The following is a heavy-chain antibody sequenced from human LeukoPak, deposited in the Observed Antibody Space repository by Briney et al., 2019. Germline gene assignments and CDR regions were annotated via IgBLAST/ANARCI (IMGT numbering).Heavy chain of an antibody. CDR1: GFTFSSYS. D-gene: IGHD3-22*01. Sequence: GGSLRLSCAASGFTFSSYSMNWVRQAPGKGLEWVSSISSSSSYIYYADSVKGRFTISRDNAKNSLYLQMNSLRAEDTAVYYCARVHLKFHYYDSSGYPDYWGQGTLVTVSS. CDR2: ISSSSSYI. J-gene: IGHJ4*02. V-gene: IGHV3-21*01. CDR3: ARVHLKFHYYDSSGYPDY.